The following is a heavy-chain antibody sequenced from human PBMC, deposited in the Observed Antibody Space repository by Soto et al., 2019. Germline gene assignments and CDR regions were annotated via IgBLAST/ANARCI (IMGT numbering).Heavy chain of an antibody. J-gene: IGHJ4*02. CDR3: ARHGYNYGAGYFDY. D-gene: IGHD5-18*01. Sequence: EVQLVESGGGLVQPGGSLRLSCAASGVTVSSNYMSWVRQAPGKGLEWVSVIYSGGSTYYADSVKGRFTISRDNSKNTLYLQMNSLRAEDTAVYYCARHGYNYGAGYFDYWGQGTLVTVSS. CDR2: IYSGGST. V-gene: IGHV3-66*04. CDR1: GVTVSSNY.